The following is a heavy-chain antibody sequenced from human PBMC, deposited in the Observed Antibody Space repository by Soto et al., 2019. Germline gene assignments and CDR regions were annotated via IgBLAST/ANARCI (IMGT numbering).Heavy chain of an antibody. J-gene: IGHJ6*02. CDR3: ARGGYYDSSGYYYYYGMDV. CDR1: GGSFGGYY. V-gene: IGHV4-34*01. CDR2: INHSGST. Sequence: PSETLSLTXTVYGGSFGGYYWSWIRQPPGKGLEWIGEINHSGSTKYNPSLKSRVFISVDRSKNQFSLKLSSVTAADTAVYYCARGGYYDSSGYYYYYGMDVWGQGTTVTVSS. D-gene: IGHD3-22*01.